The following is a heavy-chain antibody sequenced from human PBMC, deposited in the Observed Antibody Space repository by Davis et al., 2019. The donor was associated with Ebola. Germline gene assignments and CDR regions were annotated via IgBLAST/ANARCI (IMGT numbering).Heavy chain of an antibody. D-gene: IGHD4-17*01. Sequence: MPGGSLRLSCAVYGGSFSGYYWSWIRQPPGKGLEWIGEINHSGSTNYNPSLKSRVTISVDKSKNQFSLKLSSVTAADTAVYYCARDNGDYYFDYWGQGTLVTVSS. CDR3: ARDNGDYYFDY. J-gene: IGHJ4*02. CDR1: GGSFSGYY. V-gene: IGHV4-34*01. CDR2: INHSGST.